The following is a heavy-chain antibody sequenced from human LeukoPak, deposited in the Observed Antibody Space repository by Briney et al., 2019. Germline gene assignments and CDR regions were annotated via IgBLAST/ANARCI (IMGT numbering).Heavy chain of an antibody. CDR2: INPNTGGT. CDR1: GYTFTGYY. V-gene: IGHV1-2*06. CDR3: ASVSLTKYYFDY. J-gene: IGHJ4*02. D-gene: IGHD1-14*01. Sequence: ASVKVSCKASGYTFTGYYIHWVRQAPGQGLEWMGRINPNTGGTKYAQKFQGRVTITTDTSINTTYMELSSLRSDDTAVYYCASVSLTKYYFDYWGQGTLVTVSS.